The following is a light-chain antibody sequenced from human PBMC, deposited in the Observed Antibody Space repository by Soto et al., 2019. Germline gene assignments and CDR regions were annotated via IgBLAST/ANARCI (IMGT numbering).Light chain of an antibody. CDR3: QQANDWPPK. CDR1: PAISNN. Sequence: RVMTQSPVTLPVSPGERVTLSCRVSPAISNNLAWYQQKPGQAPRLLIFDASTRSTGIPARFSGSGSGPEFTLTISSLQSDAFALDYGQQANDWPPKFGQGTRV. J-gene: IGKJ1*01. V-gene: IGKV3-15*01. CDR2: DAS.